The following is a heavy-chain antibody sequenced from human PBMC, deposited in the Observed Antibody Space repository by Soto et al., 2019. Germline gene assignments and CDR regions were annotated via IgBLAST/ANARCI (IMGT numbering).Heavy chain of an antibody. V-gene: IGHV4-59*01. CDR2: IYYSGST. CDR3: ARANVVAAVSCYYYYCYMDV. Sequence: SETLSLTCTVSGGSISSYYWSWIRQPPGKGLEWIGYIYYSGSTNYNPSLKSRVTISVDTSKNQFSLKLSSVTAADTAVYYCARANVVAAVSCYYYYCYMDVWGKVNTVTFSS. D-gene: IGHD2-15*01. J-gene: IGHJ6*03. CDR1: GGSISSYY.